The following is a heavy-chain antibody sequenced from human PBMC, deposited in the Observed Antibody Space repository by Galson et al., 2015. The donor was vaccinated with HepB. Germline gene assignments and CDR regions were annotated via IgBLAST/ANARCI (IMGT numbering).Heavy chain of an antibody. Sequence: SETLSLTCNVSGGSVNNVLYYWAWIRQSPGKGLEWIGSLYHDGTTYYTPSLKSRVTISSDTSRNHLYLNLSSVTAADTAIYYCSEKINDYWGQGTLVTVSS. CDR2: LYHDGTT. J-gene: IGHJ4*02. CDR1: GGSVNNVLYY. CDR3: SEKINDY. V-gene: IGHV4-39*02.